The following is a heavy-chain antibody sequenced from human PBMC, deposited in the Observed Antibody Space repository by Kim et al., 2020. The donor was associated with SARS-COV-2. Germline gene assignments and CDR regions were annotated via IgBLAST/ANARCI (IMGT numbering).Heavy chain of an antibody. CDR1: GFTFSDYY. Sequence: GGSLRLSCAASGFTFSDYYMSWIRQAPGEVGEYGYYIRGSGAYTNYADSVKGRFTISRDNAMNSLFLQMDSLRAEDTAVYYCARGGKYARDLAFDIWGQGTMVTVSS. J-gene: IGHJ3*02. CDR3: ARGGKYARDLAFDI. V-gene: IGHV3-11*06. D-gene: IGHD3-10*01. CDR2: IRGSGAYT.